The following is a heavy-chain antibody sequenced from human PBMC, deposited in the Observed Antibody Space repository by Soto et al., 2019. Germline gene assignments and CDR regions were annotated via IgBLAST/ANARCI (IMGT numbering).Heavy chain of an antibody. Sequence: QLQLQESGPGLVKPSETLSLTCTVSGGSISSSSYYWGWIRQPPGKGLEWIGSIYYSGSTAYNPSLKRRGTISVDTSKNHFSLKLSSVTAADTAGYYRARRTEGFDGPRICWFVPWGEGTLFTVPS. CDR1: GGSISSSSYY. CDR3: ARRTEGFDGPRICWFVP. V-gene: IGHV4-39*02. D-gene: IGHD3-10*01. CDR2: IYYSGST. J-gene: IGHJ5*02.